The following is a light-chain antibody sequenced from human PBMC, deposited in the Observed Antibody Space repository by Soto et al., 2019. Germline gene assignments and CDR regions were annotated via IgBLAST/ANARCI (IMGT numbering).Light chain of an antibody. CDR3: QSYDSSLSGSNV. V-gene: IGLV1-40*01. J-gene: IGLJ1*01. CDR2: GNS. CDR1: SCNIGAGYD. Sequence: QSVLTQPPSVSGAPGQRVTISCTGSSCNIGAGYDVPWYQQLPGTAPKLLIYGNSNRPSGVHDRFSGYKSGTSDSLAITGHQAEDEDDYYCQSYDSSLSGSNVFGTGTKLTVL.